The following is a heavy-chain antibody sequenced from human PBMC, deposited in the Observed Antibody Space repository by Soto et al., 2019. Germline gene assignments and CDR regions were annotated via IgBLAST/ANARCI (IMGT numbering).Heavy chain of an antibody. J-gene: IGHJ4*02. D-gene: IGHD6-19*01. CDR2: INPNSGGT. Sequence: ASVKVSCKASGYTFTGYYMHWARQAPGQGLEWIGWINPNSGGTNYAQKFQGWVTMTRDTSISTAYMELSRLRSYDTAVYYCARVPLSSGWYSFDYWGQRTLVTVSS. CDR3: ARVPLSSGWYSFDY. V-gene: IGHV1-2*04. CDR1: GYTFTGYY.